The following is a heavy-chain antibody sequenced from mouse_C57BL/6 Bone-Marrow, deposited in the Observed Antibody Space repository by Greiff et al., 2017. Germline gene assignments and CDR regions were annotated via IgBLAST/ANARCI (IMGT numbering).Heavy chain of an antibody. CDR2: INPSSGYT. CDR3: ARDYYFDY. V-gene: IGHV1-7*01. Sequence: QVQLKESGAELAKPGASVKLSCKASGYTFTSYWMHWVKQRPGQGLEWIGYINPSSGYTKYNQKFKDTATLTADKSSSTAYMQLSSLTYEESAVYYCARDYYFDYWGQGTTLTVSS. CDR1: GYTFTSYW. J-gene: IGHJ2*01.